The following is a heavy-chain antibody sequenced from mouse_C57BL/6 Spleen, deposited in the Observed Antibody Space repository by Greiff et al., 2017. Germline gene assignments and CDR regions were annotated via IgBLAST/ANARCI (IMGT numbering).Heavy chain of an antibody. CDR1: GFTFSSYA. CDR3: ARGPITTVVATGYFDY. Sequence: EVHLVESGGGLVKPGGSLKLSCAASGFTFSSYAMSWVRQTPEKRLEWVATISDGGSYTYYPDNVKGRFTISRDNAKNNLYLQMSHLKSEDTAMYYCARGPITTVVATGYFDYWGQGTTLTVSS. CDR2: ISDGGSYT. V-gene: IGHV5-4*01. D-gene: IGHD1-1*01. J-gene: IGHJ2*01.